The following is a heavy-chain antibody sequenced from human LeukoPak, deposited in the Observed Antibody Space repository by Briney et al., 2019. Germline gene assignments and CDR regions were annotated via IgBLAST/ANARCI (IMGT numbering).Heavy chain of an antibody. CDR2: IYYRSKWYN. D-gene: IGHD2-15*01. J-gene: IGHJ3*02. V-gene: IGHV6-1*01. CDR3: AKQELLSAYDAFDI. CDR1: GDSFSSNSAA. Sequence: QTLSLTCAISGDSFSSNSAAWNWIRQSPSRGLEWLGRIYYRSKWYNDYAVSVKSRITINPDTSKNQFSLQLNSVTPEDTAVYYCAKQELLSAYDAFDIWGQGTMVTVSS.